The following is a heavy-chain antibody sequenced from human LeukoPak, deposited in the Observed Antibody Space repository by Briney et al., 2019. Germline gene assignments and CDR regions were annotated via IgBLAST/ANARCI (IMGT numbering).Heavy chain of an antibody. CDR2: ISYDGSNK. Sequence: PGGSLRLSCAASGITFSSYAMHWVRQAPGKGLEWVAVISYDGSNKYYADSVKGRFTISRDNSKNTLYLQMNSLRAEDTAVYYCAKGRVSGSYGVDYWGQGTLVTVSS. J-gene: IGHJ4*02. CDR1: GITFSSYA. V-gene: IGHV3-30*04. CDR3: AKGRVSGSYGVDY. D-gene: IGHD1-26*01.